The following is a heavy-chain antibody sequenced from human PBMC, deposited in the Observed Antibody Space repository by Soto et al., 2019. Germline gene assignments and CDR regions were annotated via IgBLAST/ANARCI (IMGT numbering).Heavy chain of an antibody. CDR2: IYYSGST. J-gene: IGHJ4*02. CDR1: GGSISSSSYY. V-gene: IGHV4-39*01. D-gene: IGHD5-18*01. CDR3: ARLGVYSYAPKVGY. Sequence: SETLSLTCTVSGGSISSSSYYWGWIRQPPGRGLEWIGSIYYSGSTYYNPSLKSRVTISVDTSKNQFSLKLSSVTAADTAVYYCARLGVYSYAPKVGYWGQGTLVTVSS.